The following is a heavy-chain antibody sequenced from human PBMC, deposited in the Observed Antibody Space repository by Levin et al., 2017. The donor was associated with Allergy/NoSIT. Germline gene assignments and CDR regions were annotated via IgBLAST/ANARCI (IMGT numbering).Heavy chain of an antibody. CDR3: ARVGLAAAAPIPDWYFDL. Sequence: SQTLSLTCTVSGGSIRSGDYYWSWIRQPPGKGLEWIGYIYYSGSTYYNPSLKSRVTISVDTSKNQFSLKLSSVTAADTAVYYCARVGLAAAAPIPDWYFDLWGRGTLVTVSS. CDR2: IYYSGST. J-gene: IGHJ2*01. CDR1: GGSIRSGDYY. V-gene: IGHV4-30-4*01. D-gene: IGHD6-13*01.